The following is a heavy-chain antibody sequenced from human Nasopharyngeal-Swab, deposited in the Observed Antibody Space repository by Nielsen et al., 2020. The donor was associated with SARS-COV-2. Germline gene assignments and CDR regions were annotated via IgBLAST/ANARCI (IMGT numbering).Heavy chain of an antibody. Sequence: SETLSLTCAVYGGSFSGYYWSWIRQPPGKGLEWIGEINHSGSTNYNPSLKSRVTISVDTSKNQFSLKLSSVTAADTAVYYCARMIVGAPRWFDPWAQGTLVTVSS. CDR3: ARMIVGAPRWFDP. V-gene: IGHV4-34*01. CDR2: INHSGST. CDR1: GGSFSGYY. D-gene: IGHD1-26*01. J-gene: IGHJ5*02.